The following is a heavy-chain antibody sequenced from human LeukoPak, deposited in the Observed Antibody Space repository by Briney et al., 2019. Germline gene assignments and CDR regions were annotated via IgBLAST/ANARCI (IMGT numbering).Heavy chain of an antibody. D-gene: IGHD2-15*01. Sequence: ASVKVSCKASEYTFAGYYIHWVRQAPGQGLEWMGWINPNSGDTHYAQKFQGRVTMTRDTSISTAYMELSRLRSDDTAVYYCARGEDIVVVVAATRNWFDPWGQGTLVTVSS. CDR1: EYTFAGYY. V-gene: IGHV1-2*02. CDR2: INPNSGDT. CDR3: ARGEDIVVVVAATRNWFDP. J-gene: IGHJ5*02.